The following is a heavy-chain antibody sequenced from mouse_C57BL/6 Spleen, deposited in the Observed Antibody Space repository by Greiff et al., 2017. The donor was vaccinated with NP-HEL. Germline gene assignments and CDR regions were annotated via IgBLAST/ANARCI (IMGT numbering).Heavy chain of an antibody. CDR1: GYTFTGYW. Sequence: VQLQQSGAELMKPGASVKLSCKATGYTFTGYWIEWVKQRPGHGLEWIGEILPGSGSTNYNEKFKGKATFTADTSSNTAYMQLSSLTTEDSAIYYCARWRVTTVVAKDAMDYWGQGTSVTVSS. V-gene: IGHV1-9*01. CDR3: ARWRVTTVVAKDAMDY. CDR2: ILPGSGST. J-gene: IGHJ4*01. D-gene: IGHD1-1*01.